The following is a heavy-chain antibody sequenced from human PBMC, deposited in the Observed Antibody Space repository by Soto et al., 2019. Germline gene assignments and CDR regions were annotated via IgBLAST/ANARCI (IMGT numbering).Heavy chain of an antibody. Sequence: QTLSLTCAISGDSVSSNSAAWNWIRQSPSRGLEWLGRTYYRSKWYNDYAVSVKSRITINPDTSKNQFSLQLNSVTPEDTAVYYCAREYSGYESLNYYYYRMDVWGKGTTVTVSS. J-gene: IGHJ6*04. D-gene: IGHD5-12*01. V-gene: IGHV6-1*01. CDR1: GDSVSSNSAA. CDR3: AREYSGYESLNYYYYRMDV. CDR2: TYYRSKWYN.